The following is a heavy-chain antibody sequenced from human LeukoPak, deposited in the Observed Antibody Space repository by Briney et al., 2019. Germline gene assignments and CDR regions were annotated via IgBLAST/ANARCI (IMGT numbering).Heavy chain of an antibody. V-gene: IGHV4/OR15-8*01. D-gene: IGHD2-8*02. CDR3: AREIVVSFNLVAY. CDR1: RDSTTSNF. Sequence: SETLSLTCTVSRDSTTSNFWIWVRQPPGEGLEWIGEIHRSGSPNYNPSLQSRVTISIDRSRNQIALELSSVTAADTAGYYGAREIVVSFNLVAYWGQGTLVTVSS. CDR2: IHRSGSP. J-gene: IGHJ4*02.